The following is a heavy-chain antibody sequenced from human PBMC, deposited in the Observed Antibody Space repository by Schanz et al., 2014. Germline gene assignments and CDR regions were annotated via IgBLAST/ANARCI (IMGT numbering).Heavy chain of an antibody. CDR2: INPSSGGT. V-gene: IGHV1-2*02. CDR1: GYSFTGYY. CDR3: GRGGGAYPQKYGMDV. J-gene: IGHJ6*02. Sequence: QVQLVQSGAEVKKPGASVKVSCKASGYSFTGYYMNWVRQAPGQGLEWMGWINPSSGGTNYAQKFQGRVTMTRDTSISTAYMELNRLRSDDTAVYYCGRGGGAYPQKYGMDVWGQGTTVTVSS. D-gene: IGHD3-16*01.